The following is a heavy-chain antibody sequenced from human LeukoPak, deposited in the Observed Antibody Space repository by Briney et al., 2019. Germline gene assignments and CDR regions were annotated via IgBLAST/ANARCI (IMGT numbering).Heavy chain of an antibody. Sequence: SETLSLTCTVSGGSISSYYWSWIRQPPGKGLEWIGYIYYSGSTNYNPSLKSRVTISVDTSKNQFSLKLSSVTAADTAVYYCAKGYYDSSGYYPGYFQHWGQGTLVTASS. CDR3: AKGYYDSSGYYPGYFQH. D-gene: IGHD3-22*01. CDR1: GGSISSYY. J-gene: IGHJ1*01. CDR2: IYYSGST. V-gene: IGHV4-59*01.